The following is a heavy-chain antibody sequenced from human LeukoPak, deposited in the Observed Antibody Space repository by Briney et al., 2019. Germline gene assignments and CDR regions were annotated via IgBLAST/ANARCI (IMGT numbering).Heavy chain of an antibody. CDR1: RFAFNSYA. J-gene: IGHJ4*02. CDR3: AKDVRYYGSGREDYFDY. Sequence: PGGSLRLSCAASRFAFNSYAMNWVRQAPGKGLEWVSGISGSGDNRYYPDSVKGRVTISRDNSKNTLYLQMNSLRAEDTAVYYCAKDVRYYGSGREDYFDYWGQGTLVTVSS. CDR2: ISGSGDNR. V-gene: IGHV3-23*01. D-gene: IGHD3-10*01.